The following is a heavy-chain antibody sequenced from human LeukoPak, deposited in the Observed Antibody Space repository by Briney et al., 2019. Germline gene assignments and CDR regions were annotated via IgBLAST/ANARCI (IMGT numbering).Heavy chain of an antibody. V-gene: IGHV3-21*01. CDR2: ISSSSSYI. J-gene: IGHJ4*02. CDR1: GFTFSSYS. CDR3: ARETYSLYDSSGGYFDY. D-gene: IGHD3-22*01. Sequence: GGSLRLSCAASGFTFSSYSMNWVRQAPGKGLEWVSSISSSSSYIYYADSVKGRFTISRDNAKNSLYLQMNSLRAEDTAVYYCARETYSLYDSSGGYFDYWGQGTLVTVSS.